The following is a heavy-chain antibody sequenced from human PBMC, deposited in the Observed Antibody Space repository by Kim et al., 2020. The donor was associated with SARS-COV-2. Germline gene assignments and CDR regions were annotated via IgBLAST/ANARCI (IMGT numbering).Heavy chain of an antibody. J-gene: IGHJ6*03. Sequence: SAKGRFTISRDNDKNSLYLQMNSLRAEDTAVYYCASGLLWFRESHYYMDVWGKGTTVTVSS. CDR3: ASGLLWFRESHYYMDV. V-gene: IGHV3-11*06. D-gene: IGHD3-10*01.